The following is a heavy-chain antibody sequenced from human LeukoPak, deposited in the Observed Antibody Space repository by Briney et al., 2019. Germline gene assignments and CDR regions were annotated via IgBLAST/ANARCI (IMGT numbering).Heavy chain of an antibody. J-gene: IGHJ5*02. D-gene: IGHD3-10*01. V-gene: IGHV4-59*01. CDR1: GGSINSYY. CDR3: ARGGYYGSGNDFRFDP. Sequence: PSETLSLTCTVSGGSINSYYWSWIRQPPGKGLECIGYIHYTGSTNYNPSLKSRVTISVDTSKNQFSLTLSSVTAADTAISSCARGGYYGSGNDFRFDPWGQGTLVTVSS. CDR2: IHYTGST.